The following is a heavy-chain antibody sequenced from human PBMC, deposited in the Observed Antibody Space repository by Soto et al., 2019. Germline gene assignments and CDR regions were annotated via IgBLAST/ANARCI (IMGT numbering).Heavy chain of an antibody. CDR1: GFTFSSYS. Sequence: PGGSLRLSCAASGFTFSSYSMNWVRQAPGKGLEWVSSISSSSSYIYYADSVKGRFTISRDNAKNSLYLQMNSLRAEDTAVYYCAREPLYGGKTYNWFDPWGQGTLVTVSS. CDR3: AREPLYGGKTYNWFDP. D-gene: IGHD2-15*01. J-gene: IGHJ5*02. CDR2: ISSSSSYI. V-gene: IGHV3-21*01.